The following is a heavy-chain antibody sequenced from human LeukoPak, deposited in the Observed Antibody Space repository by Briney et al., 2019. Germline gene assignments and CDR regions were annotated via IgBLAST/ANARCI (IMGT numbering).Heavy chain of an antibody. CDR3: ASVAYFYHDFDY. J-gene: IGHJ4*02. CDR1: GFTFSDYY. V-gene: IGHV3-11*01. CDR2: ISSSGSTI. Sequence: GGSLRLSCAASGFTFSDYYMSWIRQAPGKGLEWDSYISSSGSTIYYADSVKGRFTISRDNAKNSLYLQMNSLRAEDTAVYYCASVAYFYHDFDYWGQGTLVTVSS. D-gene: IGHD3-22*01.